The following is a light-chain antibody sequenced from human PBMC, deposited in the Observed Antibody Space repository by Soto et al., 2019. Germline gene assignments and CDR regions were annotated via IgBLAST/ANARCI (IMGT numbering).Light chain of an antibody. CDR3: QRYDNVPLT. V-gene: IGKV1-33*01. Sequence: DIQMTQSPSSLSASVGDRVTITCQASQDISNYLNWYQQKPGKAPKLLIYDAINLETGVPSRFSGSGSGPDFTVTISSLQPEDIATYYCQRYDNVPLTFGGGTRVEIK. J-gene: IGKJ4*01. CDR1: QDISNY. CDR2: DAI.